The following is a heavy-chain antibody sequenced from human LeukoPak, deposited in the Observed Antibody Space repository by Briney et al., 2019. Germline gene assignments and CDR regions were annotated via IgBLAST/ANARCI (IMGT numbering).Heavy chain of an antibody. D-gene: IGHD1-26*01. V-gene: IGHV1-24*01. J-gene: IGHJ3*02. CDR3: ATDLIVGATKRAFDI. CDR1: GYTLTELS. Sequence: ASVKVSCKVSGYTLTELSMHWVRQAPGKGLEWMGGFDPEDGETIYAQKFQGRVTMTEDTSTDTAYMELSSLRSEDTAVYYCATDLIVGATKRAFDIWGQGTMVTVSS. CDR2: FDPEDGET.